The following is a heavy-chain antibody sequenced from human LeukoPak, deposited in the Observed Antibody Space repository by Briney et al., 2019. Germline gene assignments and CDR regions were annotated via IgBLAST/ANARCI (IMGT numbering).Heavy chain of an antibody. Sequence: PSETLSLTCTVSGGSISSGGYYWSWIRQHPGKGLEWIGYIYYSGSTYYNPSLKSRVTISVDTPKNQFSLKLSSVTAADTAVYYCARWTVYADDYWGQGTLVTVSS. D-gene: IGHD2-8*01. J-gene: IGHJ4*02. CDR3: ARWTVYADDY. CDR2: IYYSGST. CDR1: GGSISSGGYY. V-gene: IGHV4-31*03.